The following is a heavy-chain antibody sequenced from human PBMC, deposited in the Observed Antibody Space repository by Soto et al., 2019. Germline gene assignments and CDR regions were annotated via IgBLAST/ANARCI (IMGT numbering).Heavy chain of an antibody. CDR3: TENIGASGTTYYGVDG. CDR1: GFTFSSYA. CDR2: LSGSGGST. Sequence: EVQLLESGGGLVQPGGSLRLSCAASGFTFSSYALNWFRQAPGQGLGWVSTLSGSGGSTYYADSVKGRFTMSRDNSKNTLYLQMNSLRAEDTVVYSCTENIGASGTTYYGVDGWGQGTTVTVSS. D-gene: IGHD6-13*01. V-gene: IGHV3-23*01. J-gene: IGHJ6*01.